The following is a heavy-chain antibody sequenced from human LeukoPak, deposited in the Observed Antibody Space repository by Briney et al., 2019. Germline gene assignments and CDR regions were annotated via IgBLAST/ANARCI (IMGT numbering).Heavy chain of an antibody. CDR2: IQNRENAK. J-gene: IGHJ4*02. CDR3: TKDSFYWGSWN. D-gene: IGHD7-27*01. V-gene: IGHV3-30*02. Sequence: GGSLRLSCATSGFDFATYGMHWVRQAPGKGLEWVAFIQNRENAKSYADSVRGRFSIFRDDSKNTLYLQLSSLRRDNTAVYYCTKDSFYWGSWNWGRGALVSVSS. CDR1: GFDFATYG.